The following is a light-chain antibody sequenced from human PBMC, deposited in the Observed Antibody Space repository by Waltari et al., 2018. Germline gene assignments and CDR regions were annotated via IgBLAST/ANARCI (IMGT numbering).Light chain of an antibody. CDR1: QSVSRT. Sequence: EIVLTQSPGTLSLSPGERATLSCRASQSVSRTLAWYKQKPGQAPRLLIYDASTRATGIPDRFSGSESGTDFSLTISRLEPEDFAVYYCQKYGTLPATFGQGTKVEIK. CDR3: QKYGTLPAT. J-gene: IGKJ1*01. CDR2: DAS. V-gene: IGKV3-20*01.